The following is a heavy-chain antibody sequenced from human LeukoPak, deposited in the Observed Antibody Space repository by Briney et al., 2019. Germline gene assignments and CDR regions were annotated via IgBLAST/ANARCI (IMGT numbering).Heavy chain of an antibody. CDR2: ISGSGGST. D-gene: IGHD6-19*01. CDR1: GFTFSSYA. CDR3: AKGYSSGWRTAPFDY. V-gene: IGHV3-23*01. Sequence: GGSLRLSCAASGFTFSSYAMSWVRQAPGKGLEWVSAISGSGGSTYYADSVKGRFTISRDNSKNTLYLQMNSLRAEDTAVYYCAKGYSSGWRTAPFDYWGQGTLVTVSS. J-gene: IGHJ4*02.